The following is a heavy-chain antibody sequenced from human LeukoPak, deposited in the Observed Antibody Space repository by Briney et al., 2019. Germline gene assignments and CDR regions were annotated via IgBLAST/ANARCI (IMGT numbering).Heavy chain of an antibody. CDR1: GYTFTSYD. J-gene: IGHJ4*02. D-gene: IGHD3-22*01. Sequence: GASVKVSCKASGYTFTSYDIDWVRQAPGQGFEWMGWMSPSTGNTGYAQKFQGRVTMTRYTSVSTAYMELSSLRSEDTAVYYCARDRKGAAGYYYDSSGYYGPPLDYWGQGTLVTVSS. CDR3: ARDRKGAAGYYYDSSGYYGPPLDY. V-gene: IGHV1-8*01. CDR2: MSPSTGNT.